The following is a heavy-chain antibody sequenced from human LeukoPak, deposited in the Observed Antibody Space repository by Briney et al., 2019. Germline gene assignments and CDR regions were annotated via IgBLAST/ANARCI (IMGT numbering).Heavy chain of an antibody. CDR1: GFTFSSYA. CDR3: AKSPVVVVAVDYFDY. J-gene: IGHJ4*02. Sequence: GGSLRLSCAASGFTFSSYAISWVRQAPGKGLEWVSAISGSGGSTYYADSVKGRFTISRDNSKNTLYLQMNSLRAEDTAVYYCAKSPVVVVAVDYFDYWGQGTLVTVSS. CDR2: ISGSGGST. D-gene: IGHD2-15*01. V-gene: IGHV3-23*01.